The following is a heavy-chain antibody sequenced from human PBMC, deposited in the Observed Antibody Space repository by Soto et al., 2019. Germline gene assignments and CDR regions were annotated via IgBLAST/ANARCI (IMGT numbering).Heavy chain of an antibody. J-gene: IGHJ4*02. D-gene: IGHD2-2*02. V-gene: IGHV3-23*01. CDR1: GFDFNKYA. Sequence: PGGSLRPSCAAFGFDFNKYAMTWVRQAPGKGLQWVSSITSNGDSTYYADSVKGRFTTSRDNSKNTLYLQMNSLRADDTAVFYCAKDSPSYTTSPFYFDSWGQGTLVTVS. CDR2: ITSNGDST. CDR3: AKDSPSYTTSPFYFDS.